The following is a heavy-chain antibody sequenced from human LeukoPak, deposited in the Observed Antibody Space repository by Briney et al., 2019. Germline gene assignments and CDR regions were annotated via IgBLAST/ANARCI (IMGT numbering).Heavy chain of an antibody. CDR2: INSDGRST. V-gene: IGHV3-74*01. J-gene: IGHJ4*02. CDR1: GFTFSSYG. D-gene: IGHD6-13*01. CDR3: ALSREAAGTVFDD. Sequence: GGSLRLSCAASGFTFSSYGMHWVRQAPGKGLVWVARINSDGRSTTYADSVKGRFTISRDNAKNTLYLQMNSLSAEDTAGYYCALSREAAGTVFDDWGQGTLVTVSS.